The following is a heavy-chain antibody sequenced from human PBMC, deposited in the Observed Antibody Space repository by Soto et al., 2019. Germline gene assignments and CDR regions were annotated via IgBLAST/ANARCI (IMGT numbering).Heavy chain of an antibody. V-gene: IGHV4-34*01. J-gene: IGHJ6*03. CDR2: INPSGST. CDR3: ARGLGGYDSWYYYMDV. CDR1: GGSFSGYY. D-gene: IGHD5-12*01. Sequence: QVQLQQWGAGLLKPSETLSLTCAVYGGSFSGYYWSWIRQPPGKGLEWIGEINPSGSTNYNPSLKSRVTISVETSKNQFSLKLSSVTAADTAVYYCARGLGGYDSWYYYMDVWGKGTTVTVSS.